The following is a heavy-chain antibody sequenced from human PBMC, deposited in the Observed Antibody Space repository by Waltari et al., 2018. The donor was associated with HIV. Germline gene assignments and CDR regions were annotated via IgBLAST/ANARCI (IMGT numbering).Heavy chain of an antibody. J-gene: IGHJ4*02. D-gene: IGHD6-13*01. Sequence: QVQLQQSGPGLVKPSQTLSLPCAISGDRVSSNSAAWNWIRQSPSRGLEWLGRKYDRSKWYNDYAVSVKSRITINPDTSKNQFSLQLNSVTPEDTAVYYCARTPYSSSWFLIDYWGQGTLVTVSS. CDR3: ARTPYSSSWFLIDY. V-gene: IGHV6-1*01. CDR2: KYDRSKWYN. CDR1: GDRVSSNSAA.